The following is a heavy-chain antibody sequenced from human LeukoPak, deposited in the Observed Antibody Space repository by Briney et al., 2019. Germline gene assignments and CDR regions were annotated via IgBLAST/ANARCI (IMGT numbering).Heavy chain of an antibody. V-gene: IGHV1-46*01. J-gene: IGHJ4*02. CDR1: GFTFTNYY. CDR3: ARDLKEKWELLGDSFDY. CDR2: INPSGGST. D-gene: IGHD1-26*01. Sequence: ASVKVSCKASGFTFTNYYMHRVRQAPGQGVEWMGIINPSGGSTSYAQKFQGRVTMTRDTSTSTVYMELSSLRSEDTAVYYCARDLKEKWELLGDSFDYWGQGTLVTVSS.